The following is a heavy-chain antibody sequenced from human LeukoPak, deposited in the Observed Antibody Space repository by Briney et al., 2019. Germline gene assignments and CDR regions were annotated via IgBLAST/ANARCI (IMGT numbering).Heavy chain of an antibody. CDR2: IYYSGST. CDR3: ARMVYGSGDV. J-gene: IGHJ6*04. CDR1: GDSISSSSYY. V-gene: IGHV4-39*07. Sequence: SETLSLTCTVSGDSISSSSYYWGWIRQPPGKGLEWIGTIYYSGSTYYNPSLKSRVTISVDTSKNQFSLKLSSVTAADTAVYYCARMVYGSGDVWGKGTTVTVSS. D-gene: IGHD3-10*01.